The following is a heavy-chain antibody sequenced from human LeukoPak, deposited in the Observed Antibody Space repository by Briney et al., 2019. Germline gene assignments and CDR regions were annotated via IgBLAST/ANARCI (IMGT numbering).Heavy chain of an antibody. CDR2: ISYDGSNK. V-gene: IGHV3-30-3*02. CDR3: AKGGRKAMGIEN. CDR1: RYA. J-gene: IGHJ1*01. Sequence: RYARSCRWQAPRKEQKWVAVISYDGSNKYYADSVKGRFTISRDNSKNTLYLQMNSLRAEDRAVYHCAKGGRKAMGIENWGQGTLVT. D-gene: IGHD5-18*01.